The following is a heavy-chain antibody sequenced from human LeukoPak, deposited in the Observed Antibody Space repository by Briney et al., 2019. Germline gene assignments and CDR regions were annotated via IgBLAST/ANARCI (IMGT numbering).Heavy chain of an antibody. Sequence: SETLSLTCAVSGGSISSSNWWSWVRQPPGKGLEWIGEIYHSGSTNYNPSLKSRVTISVDKSKNQFSLKLSSVTAADTAVYYCARLDSSGYYLDYYFGYWGQGTLVTVSS. CDR2: IYHSGST. CDR1: GGSISSSNW. D-gene: IGHD3-22*01. CDR3: ARLDSSGYYLDYYFGY. J-gene: IGHJ4*02. V-gene: IGHV4-4*02.